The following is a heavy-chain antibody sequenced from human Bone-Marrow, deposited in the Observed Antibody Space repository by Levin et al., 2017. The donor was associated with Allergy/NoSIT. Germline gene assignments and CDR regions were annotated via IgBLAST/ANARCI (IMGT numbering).Heavy chain of an antibody. J-gene: IGHJ4*02. V-gene: IGHV4-59*01. Sequence: SQTLSLPCTVSGGSIRSYYWSWIRQPPGKGLEWIGYIYYSGSTNYNPSLKSRVTISVDTSKNQFSLKLSSVTAADTAVYYCARGGIDSSGYYLDYWGQGTLVTVSS. D-gene: IGHD3-22*01. CDR3: ARGGIDSSGYYLDY. CDR2: IYYSGST. CDR1: GGSIRSYY.